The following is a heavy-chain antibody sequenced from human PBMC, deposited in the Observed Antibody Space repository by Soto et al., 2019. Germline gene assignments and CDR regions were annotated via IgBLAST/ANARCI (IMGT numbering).Heavy chain of an antibody. CDR3: VRDLDYGGHSDWFDP. V-gene: IGHV4-39*07. CDR1: GGSISSSSYC. Sequence: SETLSLTWTVSGGSISSSSYCWGWIRQPPGKGLEWIGSIYYSGSTYYNPSLKSRVTISVDTSKNQFSLKLSSVTASDAAVYYCVRDLDYGGHSDWFDPWGQGTLVTVSS. CDR2: IYYSGST. J-gene: IGHJ5*02. D-gene: IGHD4-17*01.